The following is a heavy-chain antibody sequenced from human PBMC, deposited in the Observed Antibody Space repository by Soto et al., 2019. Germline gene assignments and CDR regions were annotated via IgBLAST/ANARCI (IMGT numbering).Heavy chain of an antibody. Sequence: PSETLSLTCSVSGYSIRSGYYWGWVRQAPGKGLEWLGSVYHNGIMFHNPSFQSRVTISVDTSKNQFSLNLRSVTAADTAVYYCADLWFGDLAFNYWGHGILVTVSS. CDR3: ADLWFGDLAFNY. CDR1: GYSIRSGYY. D-gene: IGHD3-10*01. CDR2: VYHNGIM. V-gene: IGHV4-38-2*02. J-gene: IGHJ4*01.